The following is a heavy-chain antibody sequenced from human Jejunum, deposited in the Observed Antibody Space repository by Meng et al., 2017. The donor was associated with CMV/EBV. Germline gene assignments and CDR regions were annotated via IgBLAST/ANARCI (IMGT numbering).Heavy chain of an antibody. V-gene: IGHV1-2*02. D-gene: IGHD6-19*01. Sequence: ASGYSFTDYTVPWVRQAPGQGLEWMGYINPHSGGTNYAQQFQGRVTMTRDTSISAAYMELSSLRYDDTAVYFCAREQWLVYYFDYWGQGTRVTVSS. CDR1: GYSFTDYT. J-gene: IGHJ4*02. CDR3: AREQWLVYYFDY. CDR2: INPHSGGT.